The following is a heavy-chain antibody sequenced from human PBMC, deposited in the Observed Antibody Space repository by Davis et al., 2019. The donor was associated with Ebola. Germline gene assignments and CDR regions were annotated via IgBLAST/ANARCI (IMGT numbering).Heavy chain of an antibody. CDR2: INAGNGDT. CDR3: ARGGCSGGSCYSADY. Sequence: ASVKVSCKASGYIFTSYAIHWVRQAPGQRLEWMGWINAGNGDTKYSQKFRGRVTITRDTSASTAYMELSSLRSEDTAVYYCARGGCSGGSCYSADYWGQGTLVTVSS. V-gene: IGHV1-3*01. CDR1: GYIFTSYA. J-gene: IGHJ4*02. D-gene: IGHD2-15*01.